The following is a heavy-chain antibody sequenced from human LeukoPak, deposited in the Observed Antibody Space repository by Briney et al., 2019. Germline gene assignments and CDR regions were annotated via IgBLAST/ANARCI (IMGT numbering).Heavy chain of an antibody. J-gene: IGHJ3*02. V-gene: IGHV3-48*02. CDR3: ARQELGFDI. Sequence: PGGSLRLSCTASGFTFSSYSMNWVRQAPGKGLEWVSYISSRCSPIYYADSVKGRFTVSRDNAKNSLYLQMNSLRDEDTAVYYCARQELGFDIWGRGTMVTVSS. CDR2: ISSRCSPI. D-gene: IGHD7-27*01. CDR1: GFTFSSYS.